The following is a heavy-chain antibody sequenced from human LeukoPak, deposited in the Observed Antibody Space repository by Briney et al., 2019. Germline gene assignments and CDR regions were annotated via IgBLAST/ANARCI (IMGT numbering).Heavy chain of an antibody. CDR2: IFYSGST. D-gene: IGHD5-24*01. CDR3: AKGDAYNPSSFYGVDV. J-gene: IGHJ6*02. Sequence: SETLSLTCTVSGGSISSYYWSWIRQPPGKGLEWIGYIFYSGSTNYNPSLKSRVTISVDTSKNQFSLKLTSVTAADTAVYYCAKGDAYNPSSFYGVDVWGQGTTVTASS. V-gene: IGHV4-59*01. CDR1: GGSISSYY.